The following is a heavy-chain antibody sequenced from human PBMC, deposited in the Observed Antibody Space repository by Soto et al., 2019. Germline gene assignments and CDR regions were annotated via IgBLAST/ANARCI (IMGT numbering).Heavy chain of an antibody. D-gene: IGHD3-10*01. CDR2: ISGSGGST. CDR1: GFTFSDYA. J-gene: IGHJ6*02. CDR3: AKVKVPWFGPATPYGIDV. Sequence: GGSLRLSCAASGFTFSDYAMSWVRQAPGKGLEWVSGISGSGGSTYYADSVKGRFTISRDNSKNTLYVQMNSLRAEDTAVYYCAKVKVPWFGPATPYGIDVWGQGTTVTVSS. V-gene: IGHV3-23*01.